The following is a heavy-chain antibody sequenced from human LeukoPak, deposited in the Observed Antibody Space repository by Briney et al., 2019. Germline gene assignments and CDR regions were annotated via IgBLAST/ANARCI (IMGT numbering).Heavy chain of an antibody. CDR1: GFTFSRYW. CDR2: IKEDGSEK. CDR3: ARILMLRGGDFDY. V-gene: IGHV3-7*01. Sequence: GGSLRLSCAASGFTFSRYWMSWVRQAPGKGLEWVANIKEDGSEKYHVDSVKGRFTISRDNAKNSLYLQMNSLRAEDTAVYYCARILMLRGGDFDYWGQGTLVTVSS. J-gene: IGHJ4*02. D-gene: IGHD3-10*01.